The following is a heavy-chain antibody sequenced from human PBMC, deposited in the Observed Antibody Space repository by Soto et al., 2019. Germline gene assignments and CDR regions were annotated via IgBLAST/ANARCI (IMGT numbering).Heavy chain of an antibody. D-gene: IGHD2-2*02. J-gene: IGHJ4*02. CDR2: IIPIFNST. CDR1: GSRFSNYV. V-gene: IGHV1-69*06. Sequence: GASVKVSGQVSGSRFSNYVISWVRQAPGHGLEWLGRIIPIFNSTKYAQSFQGRVTITADKSTSTASLELSSLRSDDTAVYYCAREGRGKKAGYNGLVSLGYWGQGTLVTVSS. CDR3: AREGRGKKAGYNGLVSLGY.